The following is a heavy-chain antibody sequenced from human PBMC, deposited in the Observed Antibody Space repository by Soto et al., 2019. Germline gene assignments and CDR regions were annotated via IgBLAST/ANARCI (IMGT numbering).Heavy chain of an antibody. V-gene: IGHV4-31*03. CDR3: ARELDDSSGYYPTDAFDI. Sequence: PSENLSLPRTVSCGSLSSGGYYWSWIRQHPGKGLEWIGYIYYSGSTYYNPSLKSRVTISVDTSKNQFSLKLSSVTAADTAVYYCARELDDSSGYYPTDAFDIWGQGTMVTVSS. CDR2: IYYSGST. D-gene: IGHD3-22*01. J-gene: IGHJ3*02. CDR1: CGSLSSGGYY.